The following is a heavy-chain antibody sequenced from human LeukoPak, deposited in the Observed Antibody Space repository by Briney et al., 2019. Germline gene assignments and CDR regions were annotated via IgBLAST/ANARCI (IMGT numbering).Heavy chain of an antibody. CDR1: GGSISSGGYY. CDR2: IYHSGST. Sequence: PSQTLSLTCTVSGGSISSGGYYWSWIRQPPGKGLEWIGYIYHSGSTYYNPSLKSRVTISVDRSKNQFSLKLSSVTAADTAVYYCAAASRGSYRYTGLVWGQGTLVTVSS. CDR3: AAASRGSYRYTGLV. J-gene: IGHJ4*02. V-gene: IGHV4-30-2*02. D-gene: IGHD3-16*02.